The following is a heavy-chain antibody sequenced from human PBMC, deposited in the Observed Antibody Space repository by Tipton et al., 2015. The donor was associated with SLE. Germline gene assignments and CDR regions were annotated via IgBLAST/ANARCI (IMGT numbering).Heavy chain of an antibody. Sequence: SLRLSCAASGFSLTSYAMNWVRQAPGKGLEWVSLIYSAGSTSYADSVKGRFTVSRDTSKNTLYLQMNSLRAEDTAVYYCAKYTDFDYWGQGSLVTFSS. CDR2: IYSAGST. J-gene: IGHJ4*02. D-gene: IGHD2-2*02. CDR3: AKYTDFDY. CDR1: GFSLTSYA. V-gene: IGHV3-23*03.